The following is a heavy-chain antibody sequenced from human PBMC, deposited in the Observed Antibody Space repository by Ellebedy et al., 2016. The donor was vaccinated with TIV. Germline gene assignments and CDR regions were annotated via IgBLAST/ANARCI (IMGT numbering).Heavy chain of an antibody. CDR2: INPYSGHT. D-gene: IGHD5-24*01. Sequence: AASVKVSCKTSGYVFTTYGITWARQAPGHGLESMGWINPYSGHTVYAQNFQGRVTLTTETSTNTAYMELRGLKSDDTAVYYCARDGIGHFDGSVVDYWGQGTLVTVSS. V-gene: IGHV1-18*01. CDR3: ARDGIGHFDGSVVDY. CDR1: GYVFTTYG. J-gene: IGHJ4*02.